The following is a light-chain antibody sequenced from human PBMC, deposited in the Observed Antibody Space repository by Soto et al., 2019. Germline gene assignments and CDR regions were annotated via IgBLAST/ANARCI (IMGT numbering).Light chain of an antibody. CDR3: QSYASSLSANFV. CDR1: SSNIGAGYD. J-gene: IGLJ1*01. CDR2: GNN. V-gene: IGLV1-40*01. Sequence: QSVLTQPPSVSWAPGQRVTISCTVSSSNIGAGYDVHWYQQLPGKAPKLLIYGNNNRPSGVPDRFSGSKSGTSASLAITGLRADDEADYYCQSYASSLSANFVFGTGTKVTVL.